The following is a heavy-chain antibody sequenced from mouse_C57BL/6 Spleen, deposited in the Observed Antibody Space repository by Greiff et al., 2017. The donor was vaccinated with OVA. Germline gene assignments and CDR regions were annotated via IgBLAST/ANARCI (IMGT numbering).Heavy chain of an antibody. CDR3: ARHYAMDY. CDR1: GYTFTSYG. Sequence: VKLQESGAELARPGASVKLSCKASGYTFTSYGISWVKQRTGQGLEWIGEIYPRSGNTYYNEKFKGKATLTADKSSSTAYMELRSLTSEDSAVYFCARHYAMDYWGQGTSVTVSS. J-gene: IGHJ4*01. CDR2: IYPRSGNT. V-gene: IGHV1-81*01.